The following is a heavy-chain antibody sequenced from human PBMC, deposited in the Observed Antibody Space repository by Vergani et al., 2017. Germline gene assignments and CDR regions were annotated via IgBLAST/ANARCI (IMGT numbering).Heavy chain of an antibody. CDR3: AKQYFVSRNYLFDY. CDR2: TWYEGNNN. CDR1: SFKLGDYG. V-gene: IGHV3-33*06. Sequence: QVQLVESGGGVVQPGRSLRLSCTPSSFKLGDYGMHWVRQAPGRGLEWVSMTWYEGNNNYYADSVKGRFTISRDNSKNMLFLQMNNLRTEDTAIYYCAKQYFVSRNYLFDYWGQGTLVTVSS. D-gene: IGHD3-9*01. J-gene: IGHJ4*02.